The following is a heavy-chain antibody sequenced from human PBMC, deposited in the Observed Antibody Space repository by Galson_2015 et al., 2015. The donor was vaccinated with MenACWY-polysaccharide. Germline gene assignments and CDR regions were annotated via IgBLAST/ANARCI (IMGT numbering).Heavy chain of an antibody. V-gene: IGHV1-2*02. CDR3: ARAPTATGGHCSRTTCFGWFDT. Sequence: SVKVSCKASGYIFSGYHIHWVRQAPGQGLEWMGWIHPNSGGTTFAQKFQGRVTMTRDTSVSTVYMELNSLRSDDTAVYYCARAPTATGGHCSRTTCFGWFDTWGQGSLVTVSS. J-gene: IGHJ5*02. CDR1: GYIFSGYH. CDR2: IHPNSGGT. D-gene: IGHD2-2*01.